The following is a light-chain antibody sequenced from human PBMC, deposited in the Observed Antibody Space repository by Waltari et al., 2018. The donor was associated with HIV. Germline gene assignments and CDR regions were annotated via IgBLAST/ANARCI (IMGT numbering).Light chain of an antibody. CDR2: GNI. J-gene: IGLJ2*01. Sequence: QSVLTQPPSVSGAPGQRVTISCTGSSSNIGAGYDVHWYQQLPGTAPKLLIYGNINRPSGVPDRFSGSKSGTSASLAITGLQAEDEADYYCQSFDSSLSGVVFCGGTKLTVL. CDR3: QSFDSSLSGVV. CDR1: SSNIGAGYD. V-gene: IGLV1-40*01.